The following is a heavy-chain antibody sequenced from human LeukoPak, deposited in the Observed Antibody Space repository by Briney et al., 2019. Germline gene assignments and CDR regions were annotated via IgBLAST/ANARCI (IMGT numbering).Heavy chain of an antibody. CDR3: ARVAYDILTGYLYYFDY. Sequence: NPSETLSLTCTVSGDSISSYFWSWIRQPARKGLEWIGRIYASGSANYNPSLKSRVTMSVDTSKNQFSLKLSSVTAADTAVYYCARVAYDILTGYLYYFDYWGQGILVTVSS. D-gene: IGHD3-9*01. CDR2: IYASGSA. V-gene: IGHV4-4*07. CDR1: GDSISSYF. J-gene: IGHJ4*02.